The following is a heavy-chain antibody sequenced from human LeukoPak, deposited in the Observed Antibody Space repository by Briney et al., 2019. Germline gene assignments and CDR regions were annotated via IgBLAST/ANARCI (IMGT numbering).Heavy chain of an antibody. CDR1: GGTFNIYA. CDR3: ARGSGTTGTPFDY. V-gene: IGHV1-69*06. Sequence: ASVKVSCKASGGTFNIYAISWVRQAPGQGLEWMGGIIPMSDTANYPQKFRGRLTITADIPTSTVYMELSSLRSEDTAVYYCARGSGTTGTPFDYWGQGTLVTVSS. D-gene: IGHD1-1*01. CDR2: IIPMSDTA. J-gene: IGHJ4*02.